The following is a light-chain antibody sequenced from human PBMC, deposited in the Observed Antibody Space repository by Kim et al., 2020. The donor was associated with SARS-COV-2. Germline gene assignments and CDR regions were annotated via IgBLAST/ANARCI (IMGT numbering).Light chain of an antibody. Sequence: VYPGKTASIPCSGDKLGDKYACWYQQKPGQSPVLVIYQDSKRPSGIPERFSGSNSGNTATLTISGTQAMDEADYYCQAWDSQLGVFGGGTQLTVL. V-gene: IGLV3-1*01. CDR1: KLGDKY. CDR3: QAWDSQLGV. J-gene: IGLJ2*01. CDR2: QDS.